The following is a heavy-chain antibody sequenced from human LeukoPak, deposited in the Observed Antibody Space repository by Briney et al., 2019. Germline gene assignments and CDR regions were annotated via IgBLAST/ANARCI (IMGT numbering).Heavy chain of an antibody. J-gene: IGHJ4*02. V-gene: IGHV4-4*07. CDR3: ARRTLLGC. CDR1: GGSISCYH. CDR2: INTSGIT. D-gene: IGHD3-10*01. Sequence: SETLSFTCSGSGGSISCYHWSWIRQPPGKGLEWIGCINTSGITNYNPSLKSLVTMSVDTSKNQFSLKLSSVTAAATAVYYCARRTLLGCCGQGNLVTVSS.